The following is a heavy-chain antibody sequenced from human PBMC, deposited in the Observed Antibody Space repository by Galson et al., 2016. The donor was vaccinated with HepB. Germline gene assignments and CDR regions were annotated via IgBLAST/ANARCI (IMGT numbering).Heavy chain of an antibody. CDR3: AKSDCSSSSCFPDY. Sequence: SLRLSCADSGFTFGHYAMHWVRQAPGKGLEWVSGISWNSDSIGYADSVKGRFTISRDNAKNSLYLQMNSLRAEDTALYYCAKSDCSSSSCFPDYWGQGTLVTVSS. D-gene: IGHD2-2*01. CDR1: GFTFGHYA. J-gene: IGHJ4*02. V-gene: IGHV3-9*01. CDR2: ISWNSDSI.